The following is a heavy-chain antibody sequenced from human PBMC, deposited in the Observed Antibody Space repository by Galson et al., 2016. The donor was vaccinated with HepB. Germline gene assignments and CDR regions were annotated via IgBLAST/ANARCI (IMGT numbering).Heavy chain of an antibody. J-gene: IGHJ4*02. D-gene: IGHD2/OR15-2a*01. CDR2: IKEDGTVT. CDR3: ARDMYTTARDY. Sequence: SLRLSCAASGLSFNNHWLSWIRQAPGKGLERVANIKEDGTVTNYVDSVRGRFTISRDNAKNSLYLQMDNLRAEDTAVYYCARDMYTTARDYWGQGTLVTVSS. CDR1: GLSFNNHW. V-gene: IGHV3-7*01.